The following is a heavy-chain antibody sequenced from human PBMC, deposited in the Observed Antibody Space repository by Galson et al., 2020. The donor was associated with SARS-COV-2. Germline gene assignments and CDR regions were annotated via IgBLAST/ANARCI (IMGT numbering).Heavy chain of an antibody. CDR1: GYTFTGFTFTPYY. CDR2: VHPKTGDT. V-gene: IGHV1-2*02. CDR3: ARDPSKLAVTPRFDF. J-gene: IGHJ4*02. D-gene: IGHD2-21*02. Sequence: ASVKVSCKTSGYTFTGFTFTPYYIHWVRQAPGQGLEWMGWVHPKTGDTHFAQKFRGRVTMTRDTSINTVYMELRRLRSDDAAVYFCARDPSKLAVTPRFDFWCQGTLLTVSS.